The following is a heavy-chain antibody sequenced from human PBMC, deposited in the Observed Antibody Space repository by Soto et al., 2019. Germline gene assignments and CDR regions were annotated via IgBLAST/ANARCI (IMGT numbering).Heavy chain of an antibody. D-gene: IGHD6-19*01. CDR1: CDSIGGPE. CDR3: ATVGSSGCSPDD. V-gene: IGHV4-59*11. Sequence: XQILSVPLTVCCDSIGGPEWIWIRQPPGEGMEWIGYIFCSGSTTYNNRPSLKRRVSISVDTSKNQFYLSLSSVTAADTAVYYRATVGSSGCSPDDWGHGTLVTVSS. J-gene: IGHJ4*01. CDR2: IFCSGST.